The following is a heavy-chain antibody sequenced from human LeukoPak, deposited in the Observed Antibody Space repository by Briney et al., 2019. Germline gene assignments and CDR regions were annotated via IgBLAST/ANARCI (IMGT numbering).Heavy chain of an antibody. CDR3: AKGRGSSWTKYYFDY. J-gene: IGHJ4*02. Sequence: SETLSLTCTVSGGSISSYYWSWIRQPPGKGLEWIGYIFYSGSTNYNPSLNSRVTISLDTSKNQFSLKLSSVTAADTAVYYCAKGRGSSWTKYYFDYWGQGTLVTVSS. CDR2: IFYSGST. V-gene: IGHV4-59*08. CDR1: GGSISSYY. D-gene: IGHD6-13*01.